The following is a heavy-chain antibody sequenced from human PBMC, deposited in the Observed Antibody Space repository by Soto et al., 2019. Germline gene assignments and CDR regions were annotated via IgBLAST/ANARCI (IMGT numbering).Heavy chain of an antibody. CDR1: GFTFSTYA. CDR2: LTDSGGST. D-gene: IGHD1-26*01. V-gene: IGHV3-23*01. Sequence: GGSLRLSCAASGFTFSTYAMSWVRQAPGKGLEWVSALTDSGGSTYYADSVKGRFTISRDNSKNTLYLQMNSLRAEDTAVYCCAKKSSGNSYFYFDYWGQGALVTVSS. CDR3: AKKSSGNSYFYFDY. J-gene: IGHJ4*02.